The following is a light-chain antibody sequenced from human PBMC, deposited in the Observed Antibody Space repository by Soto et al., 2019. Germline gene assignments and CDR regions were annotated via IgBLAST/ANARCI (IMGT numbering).Light chain of an antibody. CDR3: RFYAVSNNLV. CDR2: EVS. CDR1: SSDVGDYNY. J-gene: IGLJ2*01. V-gene: IGLV2-8*01. Sequence: QSALTQPPSASGSPGQSVTISCTGTSSDVGDYNYVSWYQQHQGKAPKLMIYEVSKRPSGVPDRFSGSMSGNTASLTVSGLEAEYEGDKCCRFYAVSNNLVFGGGTELAVL.